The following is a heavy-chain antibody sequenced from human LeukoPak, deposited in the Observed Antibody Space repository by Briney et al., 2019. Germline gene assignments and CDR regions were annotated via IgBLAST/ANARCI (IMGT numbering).Heavy chain of an antibody. Sequence: ASVKVSCKVSGYNLTELSMHWVRQAPGQGLEWMGWINPNSGGTNYAQKFQGRVTMTRDTSISTAYMELSRLRSDDTAVYYCARKSMTTVTGDYWGQGTLVTVSS. CDR2: INPNSGGT. J-gene: IGHJ4*02. CDR3: ARKSMTTVTGDY. CDR1: GYNLTELS. D-gene: IGHD4-11*01. V-gene: IGHV1-2*02.